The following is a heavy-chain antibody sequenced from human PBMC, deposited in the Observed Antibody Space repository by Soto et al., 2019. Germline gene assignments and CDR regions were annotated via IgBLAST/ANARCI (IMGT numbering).Heavy chain of an antibody. CDR1: GFTVSSSY. J-gene: IGHJ4*02. CDR3: ARGLRHRRGYLDN. V-gene: IGHV3-66*01. Sequence: EVQLVESGGGLVQPGGSLRLSCAPSGFTVSSSYMSWVRQAPGKGLEWVSIIYSGGSTYYADSVKGRFTISRDNSNNTLYLQMNSLRVDDTAVYYCARGLRHRRGYLDNWGQGPLVTVSS. CDR2: IYSGGST. D-gene: IGHD2-21*01.